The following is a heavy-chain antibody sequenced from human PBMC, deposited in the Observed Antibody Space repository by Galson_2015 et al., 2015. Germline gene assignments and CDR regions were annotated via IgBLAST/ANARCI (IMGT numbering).Heavy chain of an antibody. Sequence: SLRLSCAASGFTFSSYSMNWVRQAPGKGLEWVSSISSSSSYIYYADSVKGRFTISRDNAKNSLYLQMNSLRAEDTAVYYCARETYDSSGTGYYFDYWGQRTLVTVSS. CDR1: GFTFSSYS. V-gene: IGHV3-21*01. CDR2: ISSSSSYI. J-gene: IGHJ4*02. D-gene: IGHD3-22*01. CDR3: ARETYDSSGTGYYFDY.